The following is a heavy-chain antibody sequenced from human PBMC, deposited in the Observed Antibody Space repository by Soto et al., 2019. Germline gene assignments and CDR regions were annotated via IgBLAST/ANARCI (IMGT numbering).Heavy chain of an antibody. Sequence: EVQLVESGGVVVQPGGSLRLSCAASGFTFDDYTMHWVRQAPGKGLEWVSLISWDGGSTYYADSVKGRFTISRDNSKNSLYLQMNSLRTEDTALYYCAKDKGRSPPLLYYYGMDVWGQGTTVTVSS. CDR3: AKDKGRSPPLLYYYGMDV. D-gene: IGHD3-10*01. J-gene: IGHJ6*02. V-gene: IGHV3-43*01. CDR1: GFTFDDYT. CDR2: ISWDGGST.